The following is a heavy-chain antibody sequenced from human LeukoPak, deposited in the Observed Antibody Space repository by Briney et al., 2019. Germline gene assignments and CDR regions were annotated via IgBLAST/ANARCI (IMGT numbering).Heavy chain of an antibody. CDR2: IIPIFGTA. D-gene: IGHD3-9*01. J-gene: IGHJ5*02. CDR1: GGTFSSYA. Sequence: GSSVKVSCKASGGTFSSYAISWVRQAPGQGLEWMGGIIPIFGTANYAQKFQGRVTITADESTSTAYMELSSLRSEDTAVYYCAAGAYVLRYFDWLPSSPFDPWGQGTLVTVSS. CDR3: AAGAYVLRYFDWLPSSPFDP. V-gene: IGHV1-69*01.